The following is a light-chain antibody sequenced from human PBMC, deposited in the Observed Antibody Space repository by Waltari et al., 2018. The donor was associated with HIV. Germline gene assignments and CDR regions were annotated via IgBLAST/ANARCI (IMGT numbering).Light chain of an antibody. CDR2: EVN. V-gene: IGLV2-14*01. CDR1: SSDVGAYNY. J-gene: IGLJ2*01. Sequence: CTGTSSDVGAYNYVSWYQQHTGKAPKLLIFEVNNRPSGVSSRFSGSKSGNTASLTISGLQAEDEADYYCTSYTSSRNLDVLFGGGTKLTVL. CDR3: TSYTSSRNLDVL.